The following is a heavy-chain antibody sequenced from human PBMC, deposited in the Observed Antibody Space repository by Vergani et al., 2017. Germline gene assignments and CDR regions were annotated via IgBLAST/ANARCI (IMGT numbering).Heavy chain of an antibody. D-gene: IGHD2-2*01. CDR2: IYPGDSDT. CDR3: ARGVVPAARDYYYYYMDV. V-gene: IGHV5-51*03. CDR1: GYSFTSYW. Sequence: EVQLVQSGAEVKKPGESLKISCKGSGYSFTSYWIGWVRQMPGKGLEWMGIIYPGDSDTRYSPSFQGQVTISADKSISTAYLQWSSLTASDTAMYYCARGVVPAARDYYYYYMDVWGKGTTVTVSS. J-gene: IGHJ6*03.